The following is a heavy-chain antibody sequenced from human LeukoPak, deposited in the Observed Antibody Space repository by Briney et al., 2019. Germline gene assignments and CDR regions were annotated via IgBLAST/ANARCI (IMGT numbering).Heavy chain of an antibody. CDR2: IIPNSGGT. Sequence: ASVKVSCKASGYTFTGYYMHWVRQAPGQGLEWMGWIIPNSGGTNYAQKFQGRVTMTRDTSISTAYMELSRLRSDDTAVYYCARKGGLVGLYDYYMDVWGKGTTVTVSS. D-gene: IGHD2-8*01. CDR3: ARKGGLVGLYDYYMDV. CDR1: GYTFTGYY. J-gene: IGHJ6*03. V-gene: IGHV1-2*02.